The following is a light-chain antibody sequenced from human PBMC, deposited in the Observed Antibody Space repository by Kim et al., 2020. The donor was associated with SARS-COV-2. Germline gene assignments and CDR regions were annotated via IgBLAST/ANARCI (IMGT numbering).Light chain of an antibody. J-gene: IGLJ2*01. CDR2: EVS. Sequence: GQSVTLSCTGTSSEVGSYNRVSWYQQPPGTAPKLMIYEVSNRPSGVPDRFSGSKSGNTASLTISGLQAEDEADYYCSSYTSSSNVVFGGGTQLTVL. CDR3: SSYTSSSNVV. V-gene: IGLV2-18*02. CDR1: SSEVGSYNR.